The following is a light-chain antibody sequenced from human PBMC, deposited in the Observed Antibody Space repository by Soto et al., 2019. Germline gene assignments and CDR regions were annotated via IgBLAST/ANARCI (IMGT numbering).Light chain of an antibody. Sequence: EIVMAQSPGTLSLSPGERATLSCRASQSVSSTYLIWYQPTPGQAPRLLIYGASSRATGVPGRFSASGSWTDLTLIPSRLEPEDFALYDCQHFVNSLTWTFGQGTKVDIK. CDR3: QHFVNSLTWT. CDR2: GAS. CDR1: QSVSSTY. V-gene: IGKV3-20*01. J-gene: IGKJ1*01.